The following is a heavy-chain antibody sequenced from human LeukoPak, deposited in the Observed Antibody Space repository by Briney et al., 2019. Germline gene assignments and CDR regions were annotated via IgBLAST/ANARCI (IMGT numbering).Heavy chain of an antibody. CDR1: GYTFTTYG. D-gene: IGHD3-10*01. Sequence: GASVKGSCKASGYTFTTYGIIWVRQAPGQGLEWMGWISAYNDNTNYAQKLQGRVTMTTDTSTTTAYMELRSLRSDDTAVYYCARGGSITTIRGVIITDAFDIWGQGTMVTVSS. CDR2: ISAYNDNT. CDR3: ARGGSITTIRGVIITDAFDI. V-gene: IGHV1-18*01. J-gene: IGHJ3*02.